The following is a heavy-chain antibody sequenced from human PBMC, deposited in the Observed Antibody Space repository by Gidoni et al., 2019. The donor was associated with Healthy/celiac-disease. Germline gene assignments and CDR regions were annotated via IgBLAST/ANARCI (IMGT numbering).Heavy chain of an antibody. CDR3: ARDSGRWFGELYGVGDY. D-gene: IGHD3-10*01. Sequence: SSYAMHWVRQAPGKGLEWVAVISYDGSNKYYADSVKGRFTISRDNSKNTLYLQMNSLRAEDTAVYYCARDSGRWFGELYGVGDYWGQGTLVTVSS. CDR1: SSYA. J-gene: IGHJ4*02. V-gene: IGHV3-30-3*01. CDR2: ISYDGSNK.